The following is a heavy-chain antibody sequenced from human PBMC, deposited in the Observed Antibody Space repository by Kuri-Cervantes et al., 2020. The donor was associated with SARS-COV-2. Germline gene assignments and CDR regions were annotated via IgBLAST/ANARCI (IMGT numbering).Heavy chain of an antibody. Sequence: SETLSLTCAVSGYSISSGYYWGWIRQPPGKGLEWIGSIYHSGSTYYNPSLKSRVTISVDTSSKQFSLHLGSVTAADTAVYYCARPGGFLDVWGKGTTVTVSS. D-gene: IGHD4-23*01. J-gene: IGHJ6*04. CDR2: IYHSGST. CDR3: ARPGGFLDV. CDR1: GYSISSGYY. V-gene: IGHV4-38-2*01.